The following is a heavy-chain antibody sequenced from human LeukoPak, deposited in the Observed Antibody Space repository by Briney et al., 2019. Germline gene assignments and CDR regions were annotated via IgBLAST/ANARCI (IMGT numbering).Heavy chain of an antibody. CDR3: ARHYDSSGYFYDYAFDI. D-gene: IGHD3-22*01. CDR2: ISSSSSYI. CDR1: GFTFSSYS. V-gene: IGHV3-21*01. J-gene: IGHJ3*02. Sequence: GGSLRLSCAASGFTFSSYSMNWVRQAPGKGLEWVSSISSSSSYIYYADSVKGRFTISRDNAKNSLYLQMNSLRAEDTAVYYCARHYDSSGYFYDYAFDIWGQGTMVTVSS.